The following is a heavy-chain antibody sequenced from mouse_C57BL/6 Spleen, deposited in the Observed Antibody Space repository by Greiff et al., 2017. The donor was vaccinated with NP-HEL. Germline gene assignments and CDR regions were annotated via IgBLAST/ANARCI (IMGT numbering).Heavy chain of an antibody. CDR1: GYSFTGYY. CDR2: INPSNGGT. CDR3: ARGGYGRYLDD. Sequence: VQLQQSGPELVKPGASVKISCKASGYSFTGYYMNWVKQSPEKSLEWIGEINPSNGGTSYIQKFKAKATLTVDKSSSTAYMQLKRLTSEDSAVYYCARGGYGRYLDDWGQGTTLTVSS. V-gene: IGHV1-42*01. D-gene: IGHD1-1*02. J-gene: IGHJ2*01.